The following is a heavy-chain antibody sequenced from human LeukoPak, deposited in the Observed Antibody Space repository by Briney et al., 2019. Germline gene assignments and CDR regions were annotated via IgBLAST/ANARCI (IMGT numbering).Heavy chain of an antibody. Sequence: GGSLRLSCAASEFVFSDYYMSWIRQAPGKGLEGVSYISDSGSTIYYAGSVKGRFTISRDNVKNSLYLQMNSLRAEEAAVYYCARDRYCVSTNCPYDCWGQGTPVTVSS. CDR2: ISDSGSTI. D-gene: IGHD2-2*01. V-gene: IGHV3-11*01. CDR3: ARDRYCVSTNCPYDC. CDR1: EFVFSDYY. J-gene: IGHJ4*02.